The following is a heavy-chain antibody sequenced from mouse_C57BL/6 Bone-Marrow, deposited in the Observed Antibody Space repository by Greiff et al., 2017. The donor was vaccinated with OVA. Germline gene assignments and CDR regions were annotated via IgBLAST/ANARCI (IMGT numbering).Heavy chain of an antibody. CDR1: GYTFTSYW. V-gene: IGHV1-74*01. CDR3: AMGGPAWFAY. Sequence: LVESGAELVKPGASVKVSCKASGYTFTSYWMHWVKQRPGQGLEWIGRIHPSDSDTNYNQKFKGKATLTVDKSSSTAYVQLSSLTSEDSAVYYCAMGGPAWFAYWGQGTLVTVSA. J-gene: IGHJ3*01. CDR2: IHPSDSDT.